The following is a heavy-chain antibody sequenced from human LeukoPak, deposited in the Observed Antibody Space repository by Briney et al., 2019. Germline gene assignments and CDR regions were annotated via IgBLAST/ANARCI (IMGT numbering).Heavy chain of an antibody. CDR3: ARDVSSGSYYSDY. Sequence: SGGSLRLSCAVSGFTFSTYAMSWVRQAPGKGLEWVANIKQDGSEKYYVDSVKGRFTISRDNAKNSLYLQMNSLRAEDTAVYYCARDVSSGSYYSDYWGQGTLVTVSS. V-gene: IGHV3-7*01. D-gene: IGHD1-26*01. CDR1: GFTFSTYA. CDR2: IKQDGSEK. J-gene: IGHJ4*02.